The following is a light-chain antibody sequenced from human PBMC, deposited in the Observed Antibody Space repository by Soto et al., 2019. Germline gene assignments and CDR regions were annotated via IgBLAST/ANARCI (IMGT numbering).Light chain of an antibody. J-gene: IGKJ1*01. Sequence: DIQMTQSPSSLSASVGARVPITCRASQGIRHYLAWYQQQPGKVPKLLIYEASNLQSGVPSRFRGGGSGTEFTLTISSLQPEDVATYYCQNFDSAPQTFGQGTKVDIK. CDR2: EAS. CDR1: QGIRHY. CDR3: QNFDSAPQT. V-gene: IGKV1-27*01.